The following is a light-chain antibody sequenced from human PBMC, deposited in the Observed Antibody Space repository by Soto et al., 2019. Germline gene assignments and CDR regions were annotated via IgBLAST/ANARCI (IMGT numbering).Light chain of an antibody. CDR3: GTWDSSLSAGV. J-gene: IGLJ3*02. V-gene: IGLV1-51*01. Sequence: QSVLTQPPSVSAAPGQKVTISCSGSNSNIGNNYVSWYQHLPGTAPKLLIYDNNNRPSGIPDRFSGSKSGTSATLGITGLQTGDEADYYCGTWDSSLSAGVFGGGTQLTVL. CDR1: NSNIGNNY. CDR2: DNN.